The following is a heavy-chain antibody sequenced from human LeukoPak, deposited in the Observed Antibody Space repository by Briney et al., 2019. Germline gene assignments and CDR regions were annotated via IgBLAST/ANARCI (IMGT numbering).Heavy chain of an antibody. J-gene: IGHJ4*02. CDR3: ASKEVYGSEEGYFDY. CDR2: IYTSGST. D-gene: IGHD3-10*01. CDR1: GGSISSGSYY. V-gene: IGHV4-61*02. Sequence: SETLSLTCTVSGGSISSGSYYWSWIRQPAGKGLEWIVRIYTSGSTNYNPSLKSRVTISVDTSKNQFSLKLSSVTAADTAVYYCASKEVYGSEEGYFDYWGQGTLVTVSS.